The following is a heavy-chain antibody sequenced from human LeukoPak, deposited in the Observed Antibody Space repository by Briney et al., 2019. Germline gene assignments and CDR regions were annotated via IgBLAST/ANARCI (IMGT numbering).Heavy chain of an antibody. CDR1: GGSISSHY. V-gene: IGHV4-59*11. CDR3: ARENSSGWYYFDY. Sequence: SETLSLTCTVSGGSISSHYWSWIRQPPGKGLEWIRYIYYSGSTNYNPSLKSRVTISVDTSKNQFSLKLSSVTAADTAVYYCARENSSGWYYFDYWGQGTLVTVSS. D-gene: IGHD6-19*01. J-gene: IGHJ4*02. CDR2: IYYSGST.